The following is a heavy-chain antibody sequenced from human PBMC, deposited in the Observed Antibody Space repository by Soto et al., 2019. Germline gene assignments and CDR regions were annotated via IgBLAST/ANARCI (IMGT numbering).Heavy chain of an antibody. D-gene: IGHD3-10*01. Sequence: SETLSLTCTVSGGSISSYYWSWIRQPPGKGLEWIGYIYYSGSTNYNSSLKSRVTISVDTSKNQFSLKLSSVTAADTAVYYCSRGVVRGVIITAYYYYGMDVWGQGTTVTVSS. J-gene: IGHJ6*02. CDR3: SRGVVRGVIITAYYYYGMDV. V-gene: IGHV4-59*08. CDR2: IYYSGST. CDR1: GGSISSYY.